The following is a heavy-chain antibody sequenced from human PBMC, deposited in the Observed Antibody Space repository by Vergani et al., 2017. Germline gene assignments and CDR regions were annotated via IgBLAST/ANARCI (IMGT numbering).Heavy chain of an antibody. CDR1: GSSITSSNYY. Sequence: QLQLQESGPGLVKPSATLSLTFSVSGSSITSSNYYWGWIPQPPGKGLEWIWSIYYSGSTYYNPSLTSRVTLSIDTSKNQFSLKLCAVTAADTAVYFCARHVTVGWLVKLGWFDPWGQGILVTVSS. D-gene: IGHD6-19*01. V-gene: IGHV4-39*01. CDR3: ARHVTVGWLVKLGWFDP. J-gene: IGHJ5*02. CDR2: IYYSGST.